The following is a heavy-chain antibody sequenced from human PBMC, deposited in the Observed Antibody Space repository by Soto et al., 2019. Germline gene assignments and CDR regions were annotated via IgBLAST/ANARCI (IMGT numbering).Heavy chain of an antibody. V-gene: IGHV3-74*01. CDR2: INSDGSST. CDR3: GSEGQGIAVFYGMDG. CDR1: GVTFSSDW. D-gene: IGHD6-19*01. Sequence: EVQLVESGGGLVQPGGSLRLSCAASGVTFSSDWMNWVRQAPGKGLVWVSRINSDGSSTSYAVSVKGRFTISRDNAKNTLYRQMNCLRAEDTAVYYCGSEGQGIAVFYGMDGWGPGTTVTVSS. J-gene: IGHJ6*02.